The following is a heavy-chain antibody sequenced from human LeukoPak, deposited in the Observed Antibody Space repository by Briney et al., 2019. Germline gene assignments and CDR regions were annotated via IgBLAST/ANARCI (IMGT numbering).Heavy chain of an antibody. J-gene: IGHJ4*02. D-gene: IGHD2-15*01. Sequence: PSGTLSLTCTVSGGSISTTSYYWGWIRQPPGKGLEWIGSIYYSGSTYYNPSLKSRVTISVDTSKNQFSLKLSSVTAADTAVYYCARHYCSGGFCYSLLDYWGQGTLVTVSS. CDR1: GGSISTTSYY. V-gene: IGHV4-39*01. CDR2: IYYSGST. CDR3: ARHYCSGGFCYSLLDY.